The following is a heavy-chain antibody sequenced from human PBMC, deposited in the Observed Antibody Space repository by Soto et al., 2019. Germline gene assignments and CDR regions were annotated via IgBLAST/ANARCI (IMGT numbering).Heavy chain of an antibody. V-gene: IGHV3-33*06. J-gene: IGHJ4*02. Sequence: QVQLVESGGGVVQPGRSLRLSCAASGFTFSSYGMHWVRQAPGKGLEWVAVIWYDGSDKFYADSVKGRFTISRDNSKNTLYLQMHSLTAEDTAVCYCAKGGGTTLPLDSWGQGTLVTVSS. CDR1: GFTFSSYG. CDR2: IWYDGSDK. D-gene: IGHD1-7*01. CDR3: AKGGGTTLPLDS.